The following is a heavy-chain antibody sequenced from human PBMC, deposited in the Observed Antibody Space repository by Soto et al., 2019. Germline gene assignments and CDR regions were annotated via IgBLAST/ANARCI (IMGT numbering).Heavy chain of an antibody. Sequence: SETLSLTCTVSGGSISSYYWSWIRQPPGKGLEWIGYIYYSGSTNYNPSLKSRVTISVDTSKNQFSLKLSSVTAADTAVYYCARHRLTTVTPYFDYWGQGTLVTVSS. CDR2: IYYSGST. V-gene: IGHV4-59*08. CDR3: ARHRLTTVTPYFDY. CDR1: GGSISSYY. D-gene: IGHD4-17*01. J-gene: IGHJ4*02.